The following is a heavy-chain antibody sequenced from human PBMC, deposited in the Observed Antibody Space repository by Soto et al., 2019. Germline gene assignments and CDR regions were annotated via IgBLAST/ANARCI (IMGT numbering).Heavy chain of an antibody. J-gene: IGHJ4*02. Sequence: GGSPRLSSAGSGFSFRLSAMTWVRQAPGQGLEYVSSITARGSDTFYADSVKGRFTISRDNSKNTLYLQMNNLRVDDTAIYHCAKDVVDRGVESWGQGP. D-gene: IGHD3-16*02. CDR3: AKDVVDRGVES. CDR1: GFSFRLSA. CDR2: ITARGSDT. V-gene: IGHV3-23*01.